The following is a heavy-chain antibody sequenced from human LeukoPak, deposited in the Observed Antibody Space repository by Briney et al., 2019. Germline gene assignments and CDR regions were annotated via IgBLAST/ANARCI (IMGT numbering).Heavy chain of an antibody. CDR1: GFTFSSYW. V-gene: IGHV3-74*01. CDR2: ISGDGNTK. Sequence: VGSLRLSCAASGFTFSSYWMYWVRPAPGKGLGWVSGISGDGNTKRYADSVRGRFTISRDNAKNTLHLQMNSLRAEDTAVFYCSSYNWNFLKDYWDQGTLVTVSS. CDR3: SSYNWNFLKDY. J-gene: IGHJ4*02. D-gene: IGHD1-7*01.